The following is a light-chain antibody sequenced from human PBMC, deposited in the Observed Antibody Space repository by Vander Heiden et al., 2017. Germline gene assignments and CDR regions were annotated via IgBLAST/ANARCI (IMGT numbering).Light chain of an antibody. CDR3: QQDNNWPRT. CDR2: GAS. Sequence: EIEMTQSPATLSVSPGERATLSCRASQSVSSNLAWYQQKPGQAPRLLIYGASTRATGIPARFSGSGSGTEFTLTISSLQSEDFAVYYCQQDNNWPRTFGQGTKVEIK. CDR1: QSVSSN. J-gene: IGKJ1*01. V-gene: IGKV3-15*01.